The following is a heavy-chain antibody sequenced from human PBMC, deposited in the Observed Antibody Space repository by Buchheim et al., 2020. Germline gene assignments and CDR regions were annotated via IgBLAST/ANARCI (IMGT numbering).Heavy chain of an antibody. D-gene: IGHD6-13*01. J-gene: IGHJ4*02. CDR3: ARGYSTTRVADY. V-gene: IGHV4-59*01. CDR1: GGSISSYY. Sequence: QVQLQESGPGLVKPSETLYLTCTVSGGSISSYYWSWIRQPPGKGLEWIGYIYYSGSTNYNPTLKSRVTISVDTSKNQFSLKLSSVTAADTAVYYCARGYSTTRVADYWGQGTL. CDR2: IYYSGST.